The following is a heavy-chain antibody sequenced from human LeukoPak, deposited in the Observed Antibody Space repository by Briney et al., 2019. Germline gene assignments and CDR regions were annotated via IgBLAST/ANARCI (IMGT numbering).Heavy chain of an antibody. CDR3: ARDLELERNRWNYFES. Sequence: SETLSLTCTVSGGSISSYYWSWIRQPPGKGLEWIGYIYYSGSTNYNPSLKSRVTISVDTSKNQFSLKLSSVTAADTAVYYCARDLELERNRWNYFESWGQGTLVSVSS. CDR2: IYYSGST. V-gene: IGHV4-59*01. D-gene: IGHD1-1*01. J-gene: IGHJ4*02. CDR1: GGSISSYY.